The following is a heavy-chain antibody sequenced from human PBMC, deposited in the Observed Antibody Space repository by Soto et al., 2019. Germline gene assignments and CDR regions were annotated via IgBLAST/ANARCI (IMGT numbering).Heavy chain of an antibody. CDR1: GGSFSGYY. CDR2: INHSGST. Sequence: QVQLQQWGAGLLKPSETLSLTCAVYGGSFSGYYWSWIRQPPGKGLEWIGEINHSGSTNYNPSLNSRVTILVDTSQNQFSPKLSSGTAADTAVYYCARGRVVGTGYGSGWVDYWGQVTLVTVSS. J-gene: IGHJ4*02. D-gene: IGHD6-19*01. V-gene: IGHV4-34*01. CDR3: ARGRVVGTGYGSGWVDY.